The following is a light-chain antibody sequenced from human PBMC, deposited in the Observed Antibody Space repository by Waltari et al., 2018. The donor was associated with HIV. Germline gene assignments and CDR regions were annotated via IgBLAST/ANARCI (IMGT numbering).Light chain of an antibody. J-gene: IGKJ2*01. CDR1: QSFLYSPNNKNY. V-gene: IGKV4-1*01. Sequence: DIVMTQSPDSLAVSLGERATINCKSSQSFLYSPNNKNYLAWYQQKPGQPPKLLIYWASTRESGVPDRFSGSGSGTDFTLTISSLQAEDVAVYYCQQYYSTPYTVGQGTKLEIK. CDR3: QQYYSTPYT. CDR2: WAS.